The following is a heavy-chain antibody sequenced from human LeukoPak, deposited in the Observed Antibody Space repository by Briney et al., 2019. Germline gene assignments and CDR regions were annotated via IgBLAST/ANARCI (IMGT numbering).Heavy chain of an antibody. J-gene: IGHJ3*02. Sequence: PGGPLRLSCVTSGFTFSNHAMHWVRHAPGRGVEWVTVISDDGTSKDYADSVNGRLAISRDNSKNTLYFQINSLRPEDTALYVCATVDVLDAFGIWGQGTLVTVSS. D-gene: IGHD4-23*01. CDR1: GFTFSNHA. CDR3: ATVDVLDAFGI. V-gene: IGHV3-30*09. CDR2: ISDDGTSK.